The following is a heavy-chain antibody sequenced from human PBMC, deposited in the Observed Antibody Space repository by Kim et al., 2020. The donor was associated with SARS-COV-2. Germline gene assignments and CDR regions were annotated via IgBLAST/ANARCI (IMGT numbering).Heavy chain of an antibody. V-gene: IGHV4-39*01. Sequence: SEILSLTCSVSGGYINTSHYYWAWIRQPPGKGLEWIGTIYHRGSTYYNPSLKSRVTISVDTSRNQFSLKLASVTAADPAVYYCARRTEAGGYFDFWGQGSPVTVAS. D-gene: IGHD3-16*01. CDR3: ARRTEAGGYFDF. CDR1: GGYINTSHYY. CDR2: IYHRGST. J-gene: IGHJ4*02.